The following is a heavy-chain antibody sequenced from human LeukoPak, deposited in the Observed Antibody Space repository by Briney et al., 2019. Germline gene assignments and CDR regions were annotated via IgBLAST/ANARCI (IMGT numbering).Heavy chain of an antibody. Sequence: PSETLSLTCAVYGGSFSGYYWSWIRQPPGKGLEWIGYIYYSGSTNYNPSLKSRATISVDTSKNQFSLKLSSVTAADTAVYYCARDSYYDSSGYYARYDYWGQGTLVTVSS. J-gene: IGHJ4*02. CDR2: IYYSGST. CDR1: GGSFSGYY. V-gene: IGHV4-59*01. CDR3: ARDSYYDSSGYYARYDY. D-gene: IGHD3-22*01.